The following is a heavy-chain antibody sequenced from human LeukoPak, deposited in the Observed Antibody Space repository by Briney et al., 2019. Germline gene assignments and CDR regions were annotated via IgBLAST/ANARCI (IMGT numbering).Heavy chain of an antibody. Sequence: SETLSLACTVSGGSISSSSYYWGWIRQPPGKGLEWIGSIYYSGSTNYNPSLKSRVTMSVDTSKNQFSLKLSSVTAADTAVYYCAREKGYCSGGSCYYYYYMDVWGKGTTVTISS. CDR1: GGSISSSSYY. CDR3: AREKGYCSGGSCYYYYYMDV. D-gene: IGHD2-15*01. J-gene: IGHJ6*03. V-gene: IGHV4-39*07. CDR2: IYYSGST.